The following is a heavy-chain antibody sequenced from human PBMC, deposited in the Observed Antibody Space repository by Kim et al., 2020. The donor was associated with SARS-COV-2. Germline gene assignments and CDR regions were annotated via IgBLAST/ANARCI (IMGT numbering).Heavy chain of an antibody. CDR2: IYYSGST. D-gene: IGHD1-26*01. V-gene: IGHV4-39*07. CDR1: GGSISSSSYY. CDR3: ARFLLGSYYTPLYYFDY. Sequence: SETLSLTCTVSGGSISSSSYYWGWIRQPPGKGLEWIGSIYYSGSTYYNPSLKSRVTISVDTSKNQFSLKLSSVTAADTAVYYCARFLLGSYYTPLYYFDYWGQGTLVTVSS. J-gene: IGHJ4*02.